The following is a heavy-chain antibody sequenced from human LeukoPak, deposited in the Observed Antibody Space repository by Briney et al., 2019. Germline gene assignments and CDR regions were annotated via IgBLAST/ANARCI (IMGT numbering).Heavy chain of an antibody. CDR1: GFTFSSYA. V-gene: IGHV3-23*01. J-gene: IGHJ4*02. D-gene: IGHD3-10*01. Sequence: GGSLRLSCAASGFTFSSYAMSWVRQAPGKGLEWVSAISGSGGSTYYADSAKGRFTISRDNSKNTLYLQMNSLRAEDTAVYYCAKAAVLWFGEYLFDYWGQGTLVTVSS. CDR2: ISGSGGST. CDR3: AKAAVLWFGEYLFDY.